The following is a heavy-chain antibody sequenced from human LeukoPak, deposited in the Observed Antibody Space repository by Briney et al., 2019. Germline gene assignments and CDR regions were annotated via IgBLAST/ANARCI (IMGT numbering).Heavy chain of an antibody. V-gene: IGHV1-18*01. Sequence: ASVKVSCKISGYNLKSYGMSWVRQAPGQWLEWLGWISPYSGNTNYAQKLQGRVTMTTVTSTSTAYMELRSLRSDDTAVYYCARGLEYSSSYHDYWGQGTLVTVSS. CDR2: ISPYSGNT. CDR3: ARGLEYSSSYHDY. CDR1: GYNLKSYG. D-gene: IGHD6-6*01. J-gene: IGHJ4*02.